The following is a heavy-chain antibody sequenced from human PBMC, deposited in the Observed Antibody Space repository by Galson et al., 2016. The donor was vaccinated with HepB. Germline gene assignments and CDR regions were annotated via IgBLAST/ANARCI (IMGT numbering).Heavy chain of an antibody. CDR2: INKDGSEK. CDR3: ARSRRERDSYGFAY. CDR1: GISFSTYW. D-gene: IGHD5-18*01. Sequence: SLRLSCAASGISFSTYWMNWVRLAPGKGLQWVATINKDGSEKYYVDSVKGRFSISRADANNSVYLEMSSLRAEDTAVYSCARSRRERDSYGFAYWGQGTQVAVSS. V-gene: IGHV3-7*03. J-gene: IGHJ4*02.